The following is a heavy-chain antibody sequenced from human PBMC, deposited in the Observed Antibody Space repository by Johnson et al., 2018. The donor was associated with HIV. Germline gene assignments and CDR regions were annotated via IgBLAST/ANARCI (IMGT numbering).Heavy chain of an antibody. V-gene: IGHV3-30*18. J-gene: IGHJ3*02. CDR3: AKDRRDGYNYGGGAFDI. Sequence: QVQLVESGGGVVQPGRSLRLSCAASGFTFSSYGMHWVRQAPGKGLEWVAVISYDGSNKYYADSVKGRFTISRDNSKNTLYLQMNSRRAEDTAVYYCAKDRRDGYNYGGGAFDIWGQGTMVTVSS. CDR1: GFTFSSYG. CDR2: ISYDGSNK. D-gene: IGHD5-24*01.